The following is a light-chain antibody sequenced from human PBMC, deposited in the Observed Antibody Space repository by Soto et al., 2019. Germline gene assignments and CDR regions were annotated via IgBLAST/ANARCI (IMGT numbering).Light chain of an antibody. CDR3: AAWDGSLNGPYV. J-gene: IGLJ1*01. CDR2: RTS. CDR1: SSNIGSFT. Sequence: SCSGSSSNIGSFTVSWYQQLPGRAPKLLIYRTSQRSSGVPDRFSGSKSGTSASLAISGLQSEDEAEYYCAAWDGSLNGPYVFGTGTNVNAL. V-gene: IGLV1-44*01.